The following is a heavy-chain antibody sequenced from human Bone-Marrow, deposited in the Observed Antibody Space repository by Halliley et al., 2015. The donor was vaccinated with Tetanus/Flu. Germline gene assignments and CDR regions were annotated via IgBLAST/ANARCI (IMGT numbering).Heavy chain of an antibody. V-gene: IGHV3-74*01. D-gene: IGHD1-26*01. CDR3: AKWEVPKHDPFDY. Sequence: SLRLSCAASGFTFSNSLMHWVHQAPGKGLVWVSRISGDGSSTRYADSVKGRFTISRDNAKNTVYLQMNSLRVEDTAVYFCAKWEVPKHDPFDYWGQGTLVTVSS. J-gene: IGHJ4*02. CDR1: GFTFSNSL. CDR2: ISGDGSST.